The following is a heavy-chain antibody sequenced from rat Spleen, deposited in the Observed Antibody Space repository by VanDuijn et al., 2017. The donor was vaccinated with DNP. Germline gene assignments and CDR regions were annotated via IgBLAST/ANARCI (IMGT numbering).Heavy chain of an antibody. CDR2: ISSGGST. J-gene: IGHJ3*01. Sequence: QVQLKESGPGLVQPSQTLSLTCTVSGFSLTSSTLSWVRQPPGKGLEWIATISSGGSTYYNSALTSRLSISRDTSKSQVFLKMNSLQTEDTAMYFCASGHTTGLTWFAYWGQGALVTVSS. V-gene: IGHV2-6*01. CDR1: GFSLTSST. D-gene: IGHD1-9*01. CDR3: ASGHTTGLTWFAY.